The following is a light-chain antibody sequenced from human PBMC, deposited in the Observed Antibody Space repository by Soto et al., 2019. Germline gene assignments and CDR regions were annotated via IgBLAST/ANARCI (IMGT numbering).Light chain of an antibody. V-gene: IGKV4-1*01. J-gene: IGKJ2*01. Sequence: SQAVSLGERATINCKSSQSVLYSSNNKNYLAWYQQKPGQPPKLLIYWASTREFGVPDRFSGSGSGTDFTLTISSLQAEDVAVYYCQQYYSNSYTFGQGTKLEIK. CDR3: QQYYSNSYT. CDR2: WAS. CDR1: QSVLYSSNNKNY.